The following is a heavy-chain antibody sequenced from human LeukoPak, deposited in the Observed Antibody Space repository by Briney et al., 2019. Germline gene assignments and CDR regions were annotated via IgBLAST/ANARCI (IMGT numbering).Heavy chain of an antibody. J-gene: IGHJ4*02. D-gene: IGHD1-26*01. CDR3: AKFSAISGSLGRPPNPFDY. V-gene: IGHV3-23*01. CDR1: GLTFSSYA. Sequence: GGSLRLSCAASGLTFSSYAMSWVRQAPGKGLEWVSSTSGSGSITSYADSVKGRFTISRDNSKNTLYLQMNSLRAEDTAVYYCAKFSAISGSLGRPPNPFDYWGQGTLVTVSS. CDR2: TSGSGSIT.